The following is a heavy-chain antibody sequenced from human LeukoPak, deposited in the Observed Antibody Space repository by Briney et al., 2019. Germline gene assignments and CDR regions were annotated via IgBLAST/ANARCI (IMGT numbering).Heavy chain of an antibody. CDR2: ISSSSSYI. V-gene: IGHV3-21*01. J-gene: IGHJ4*02. Sequence: GGSLRLSCAASGFTFSSYSMNWVRQAPGKGLEWVSSISSSSSYIYYADSVKGRFTISRDNAKNSVHLQMNSLRAEDTAVYYCAKDLILGGQGTLVTVSS. CDR3: AKDLIL. D-gene: IGHD2-15*01. CDR1: GFTFSSYS.